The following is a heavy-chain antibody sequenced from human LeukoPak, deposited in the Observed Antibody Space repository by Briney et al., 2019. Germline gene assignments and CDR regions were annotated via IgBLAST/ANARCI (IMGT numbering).Heavy chain of an antibody. V-gene: IGHV3-21*01. Sequence: GESLRLSCAASGFTFSSYSMNWVHQALGKRLEWVSSINSSSSYIYYADSVKGRFTISRDNAKNSLYLQMNSLRAEDTAVYYCAREGAEYSSSFFPVDYWGQGTLVTVYS. CDR1: GFTFSSYS. CDR2: INSSSSYI. D-gene: IGHD6-6*01. J-gene: IGHJ4*02. CDR3: AREGAEYSSSFFPVDY.